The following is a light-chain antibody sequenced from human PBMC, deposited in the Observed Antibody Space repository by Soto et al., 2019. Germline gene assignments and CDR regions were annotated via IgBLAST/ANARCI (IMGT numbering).Light chain of an antibody. CDR2: LGS. CDR1: RSLLNSNGYNC. CDR3: MQALEPPLT. V-gene: IGKV2-28*01. Sequence: DIVMTQSPLSLPVTPGESAYISCRSSRSLLNSNGYNCLDWYLQKPGQSPQLLIHLGSSRASGVADRFGGRGAGTDFTLKISRVEAEDVGVYYCMQALEPPLTFGGGTKVEIK. J-gene: IGKJ4*01.